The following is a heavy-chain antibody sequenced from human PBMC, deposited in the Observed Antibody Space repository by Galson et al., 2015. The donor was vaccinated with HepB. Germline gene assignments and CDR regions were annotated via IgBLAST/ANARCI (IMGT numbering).Heavy chain of an antibody. D-gene: IGHD3-3*01. CDR2: INHSGTT. CDR1: GGSFSGYY. CDR3: VRDSGGVVSSVRHHRRYYMDV. Sequence: SETLYLTCAVYGGSFSGYYWSWIRQSPGKGLEWIGEINHSGTTHYSPSLKSRVTISVDASKNPFYLRVGSMTAADTAVYYCVRDSGGVVSSVRHHRRYYMDVWGNGTTVAV. V-gene: IGHV4-34*01. J-gene: IGHJ6*03.